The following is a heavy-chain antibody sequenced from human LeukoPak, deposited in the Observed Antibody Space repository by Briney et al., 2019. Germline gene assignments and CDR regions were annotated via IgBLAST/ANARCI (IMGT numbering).Heavy chain of an antibody. D-gene: IGHD2-15*01. CDR1: GGSISSSSYY. CDR3: ARGVVVAPTNFDY. Sequence: SETLSLTCTVSGGSISSSSYYWGWIRQPPGKGLEWIGSIYHSGSTYYNPSLKSRVTISVDTSKNQFSLKLSSVTAADTAVYYCARGVVVAPTNFDYWGQGTLVTVSS. J-gene: IGHJ4*02. CDR2: IYHSGST. V-gene: IGHV4-39*07.